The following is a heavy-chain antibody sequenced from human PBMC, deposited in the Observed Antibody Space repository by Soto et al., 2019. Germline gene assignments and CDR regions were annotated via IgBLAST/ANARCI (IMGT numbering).Heavy chain of an antibody. CDR3: AREGEGYNGNYFDS. D-gene: IGHD3-16*01. J-gene: IGHJ4*02. Sequence: SVKVSCKASGGTFSSYAISWVRQAPGQGLEWMGGIIPIFGTANYAQKFQGRVTITADESTSTAYMELSSLRSEDTAVYYCAREGEGYNGNYFDSGGQGPPVTVSS. CDR2: IIPIFGTA. CDR1: GGTFSSYA. V-gene: IGHV1-69*13.